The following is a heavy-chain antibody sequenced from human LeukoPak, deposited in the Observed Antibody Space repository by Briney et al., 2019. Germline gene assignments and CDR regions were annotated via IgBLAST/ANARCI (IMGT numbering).Heavy chain of an antibody. D-gene: IGHD3-3*01. V-gene: IGHV3-23*01. Sequence: GGSLRLSCAASGFTFSSYAMSWVRQAPGKGLEWVSAISGSGGSTYYADSVKGRFTISRDNSKNTLYLQMNSLRAEDTAVYYYAKPFYDFWSGPSMGAFDIWGQETMVTVSS. J-gene: IGHJ3*02. CDR3: AKPFYDFWSGPSMGAFDI. CDR2: ISGSGGST. CDR1: GFTFSSYA.